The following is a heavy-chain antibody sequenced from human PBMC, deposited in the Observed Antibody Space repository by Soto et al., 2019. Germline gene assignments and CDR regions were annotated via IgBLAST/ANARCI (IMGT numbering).Heavy chain of an antibody. V-gene: IGHV1-2*02. CDR1: GYTFTGYY. CDR2: INPNSGGT. J-gene: IGHJ6*02. D-gene: IGHD1-7*01. Sequence: ASVKVSCKASGYTFTGYYMHWVRQAPGQGLEWMGWINPNSGGTNYAQKFQGRVTMTRDTSISTAYMELSRLRSDDTAVYYCARALNWNSYYYYGMDVWGQGTTVTVSS. CDR3: ARALNWNSYYYYGMDV.